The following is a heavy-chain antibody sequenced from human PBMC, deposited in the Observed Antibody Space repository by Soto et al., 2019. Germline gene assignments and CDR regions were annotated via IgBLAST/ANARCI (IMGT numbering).Heavy chain of an antibody. J-gene: IGHJ3*02. CDR3: AKDMVRGYYYDSSGYSALDI. Sequence: GGSLRLSCAASGFTFDDYTMHWVRQAPGKGLEWVSLISWDGGSTYYADSVKGRFTISRDNSKNSLYLQMNSLRTEDTALYYCAKDMVRGYYYDSSGYSALDIWGQGTMVTISS. CDR1: GFTFDDYT. CDR2: ISWDGGST. D-gene: IGHD3-22*01. V-gene: IGHV3-43*01.